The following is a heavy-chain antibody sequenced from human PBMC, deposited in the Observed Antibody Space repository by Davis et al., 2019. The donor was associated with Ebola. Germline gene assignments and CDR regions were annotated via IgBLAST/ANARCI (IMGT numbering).Heavy chain of an antibody. CDR1: GFTFSSYA. CDR2: ISGSGGST. J-gene: IGHJ4*02. V-gene: IGHV3-23*01. Sequence: GGSLRLSCAASGFTFSSYAMSWVRQAPGQGLEWVSAISGSGGSTYYADSVKGRFTISRDNSKNTLYLQMNSLRAEDTAVYYCAKAGGIVGATSDYWGQGTLVTVSS. D-gene: IGHD1-26*01. CDR3: AKAGGIVGATSDY.